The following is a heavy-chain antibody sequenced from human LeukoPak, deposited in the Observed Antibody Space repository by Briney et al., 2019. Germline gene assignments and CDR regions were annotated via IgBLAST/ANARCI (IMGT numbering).Heavy chain of an antibody. J-gene: IGHJ4*02. CDR3: ARDKHLWLH. D-gene: IGHD5-18*01. V-gene: IGHV4-59*01. CDR1: GGSISSYY. Sequence: SETLSLTCTVSGGSISSYYWSWIRQPPGKGLEWIGYIYYSGSTNYNPSLKSRVTISVDTSKNQFSLKLSSVTAANTAVYYCARDKHLWLHWGQGTLVTVSS. CDR2: IYYSGST.